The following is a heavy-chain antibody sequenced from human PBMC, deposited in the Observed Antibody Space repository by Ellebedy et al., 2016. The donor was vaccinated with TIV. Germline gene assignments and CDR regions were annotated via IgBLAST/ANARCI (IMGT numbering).Heavy chain of an antibody. CDR1: GGSISRGAFY. CDR3: ARDEGGSGSLSY. CDR2: IYYSGST. V-gene: IGHV4-31*03. D-gene: IGHD3-10*01. Sequence: MPSETLSLTCTVSGGSISRGAFYWTWIRQKPGTGLEWMGNIYYSGSTYYKPSLKSRVTISLDTSKKQFSLRLSSVTAANTAVYYCARDEGGSGSLSYWGQGTLVTVSS. J-gene: IGHJ4*02.